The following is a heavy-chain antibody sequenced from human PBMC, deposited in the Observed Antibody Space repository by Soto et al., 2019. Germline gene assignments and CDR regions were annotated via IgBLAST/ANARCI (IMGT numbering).Heavy chain of an antibody. J-gene: IGHJ4*02. CDR2: IIPIFGTA. V-gene: IGHV1-69*13. Sequence: GASVKVSCKASGGTFSSYAISWVRQAPGQGLEWMGGIIPIFGTANYAQKFQGRVTITADESTSTAYMELSSLRSEDTAVYYCARDRGIAVAGKGYFDYWGQGTLVTVSS. CDR1: GGTFSSYA. CDR3: ARDRGIAVAGKGYFDY. D-gene: IGHD6-19*01.